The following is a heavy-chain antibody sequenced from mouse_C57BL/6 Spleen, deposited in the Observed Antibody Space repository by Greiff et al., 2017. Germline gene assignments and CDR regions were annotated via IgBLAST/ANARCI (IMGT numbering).Heavy chain of an antibody. CDR1: GYTITSYW. Sequence: VQLQQPGAELVKPGASVKVSCKASGYTITSYWMHWVKQRPGQGLEWIGRIHPSDSDTNYNQKFKGKATLTVDKSSSTAYMQLSSLTSEDSAVYYCAIPDGYYEYFDVWGTGTTVTVSS. J-gene: IGHJ1*03. V-gene: IGHV1-74*01. CDR3: AIPDGYYEYFDV. CDR2: IHPSDSDT. D-gene: IGHD2-3*01.